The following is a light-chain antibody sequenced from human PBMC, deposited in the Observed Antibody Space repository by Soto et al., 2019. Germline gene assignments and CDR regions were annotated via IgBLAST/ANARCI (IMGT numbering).Light chain of an antibody. CDR2: AAY. CDR3: LQHYRSPRT. J-gene: IGKJ1*01. Sequence: DVQMSQSPSTLSGSVGYRFTITCRASQVIRNDLGWYQQKPGKAPKRLIYAAYTLQSGVPSRFSGSGSGTEFTLTISSLQAEDFETCYCLQHYRSPRTFGQGTKVDIK. V-gene: IGKV1-17*01. CDR1: QVIRND.